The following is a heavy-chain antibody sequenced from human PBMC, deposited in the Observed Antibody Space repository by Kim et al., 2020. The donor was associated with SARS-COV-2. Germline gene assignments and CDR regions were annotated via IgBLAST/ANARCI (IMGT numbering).Heavy chain of an antibody. Sequence: GGSLRLSCAASGFTFSSYGMHWVRQAPGKGLEWVAVIWYDGSNKYYADSVKGRFTISRDNSKNTLYLQMNSLRAEDTAVYYCARDNPWQQLGLPAGVWGQGTTVTVSS. CDR3: ARDNPWQQLGLPAGV. CDR2: IWYDGSNK. V-gene: IGHV3-33*01. CDR1: GFTFSSYG. J-gene: IGHJ6*02. D-gene: IGHD6-13*01.